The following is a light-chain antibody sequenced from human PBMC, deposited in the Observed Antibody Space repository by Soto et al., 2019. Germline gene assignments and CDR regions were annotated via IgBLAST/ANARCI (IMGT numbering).Light chain of an antibody. CDR2: GVS. CDR3: QQYNKWPLT. Sequence: EILMTQSPATLSVSPGETATLSCRASQSVSTKLAWYQQKPGQAPRLLIYGVSTGATGIPDRFSGSGSGSDFTLTISSLQSEDFAVYYCQQYNKWPLTFGPGTKVDI. CDR1: QSVSTK. J-gene: IGKJ3*01. V-gene: IGKV3D-15*01.